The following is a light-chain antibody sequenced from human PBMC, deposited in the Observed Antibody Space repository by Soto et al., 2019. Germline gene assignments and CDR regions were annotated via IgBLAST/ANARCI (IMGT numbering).Light chain of an antibody. V-gene: IGKV1-5*01. Sequence: DIQMTQSPSTLSASVGDRVTITCRASQSISSWLAWYQQKPGKAPKLLIYDASSLQSGVPSRFSSSGSGTEFTLTIDSLQPDDFATYYCQQYNSYSLWTFGQGTK. J-gene: IGKJ1*01. CDR3: QQYNSYSLWT. CDR2: DAS. CDR1: QSISSW.